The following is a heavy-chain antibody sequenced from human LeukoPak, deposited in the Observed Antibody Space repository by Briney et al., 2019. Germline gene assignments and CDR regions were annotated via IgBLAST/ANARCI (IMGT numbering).Heavy chain of an antibody. CDR2: IWYDGSNK. V-gene: IGHV3-33*08. CDR3: ARNMVRGVKAGNWFDP. CDR1: GFTFDDYA. D-gene: IGHD3-10*01. Sequence: GGSLRLSCAASGFTFDDYAMHWVRQAPGKGLEWVAVIWYDGSNKYYADSVKGRFTISRDNSKNTLYLQMNSLRAEDTAVYYCARNMVRGVKAGNWFDPWGQGTLVTVSS. J-gene: IGHJ5*02.